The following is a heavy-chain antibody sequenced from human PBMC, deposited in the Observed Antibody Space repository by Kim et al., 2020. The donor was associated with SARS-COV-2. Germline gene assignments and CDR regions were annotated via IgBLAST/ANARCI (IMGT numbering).Heavy chain of an antibody. CDR3: AADSVVVTNGYYFDY. V-gene: IGHV1-58*01. CDR1: GFTFTSSA. Sequence: SVKVSCKASGFTFTSSAVQWVRQARGQRLEWIGWIVVGSGNTNYAQKFQERVTITRDMSTSTAYMELSSLRSEDTAVYYCAADSVVVTNGYYFDYWGQGTLVTVSS. D-gene: IGHD2-2*01. J-gene: IGHJ4*02. CDR2: IVVGSGNT.